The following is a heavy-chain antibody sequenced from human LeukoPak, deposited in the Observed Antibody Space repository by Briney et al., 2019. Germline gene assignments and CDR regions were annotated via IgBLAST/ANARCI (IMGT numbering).Heavy chain of an antibody. V-gene: IGHV4-34*01. CDR2: INHSGST. CDR1: GGSFSGYY. Sequence: PSETLSLTCAVYGGSFSGYYWSWIRQPPGKGLEWIGEINHSGSTNYNPSLKSRVTISVDTSKNQFSPKLSSVTAADTAVYYCARGWFGYYNWFDPWGQGTLVTVSS. CDR3: ARGWFGYYNWFDP. D-gene: IGHD3-10*01. J-gene: IGHJ5*02.